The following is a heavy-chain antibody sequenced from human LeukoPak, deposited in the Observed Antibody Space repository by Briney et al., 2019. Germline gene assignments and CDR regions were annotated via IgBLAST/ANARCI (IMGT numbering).Heavy chain of an antibody. V-gene: IGHV3-23*01. Sequence: GGSLRLSCAASGFTFSSYAMSWVRQAPGKGLEWVSAISGSGGSTYYADSVKGRFTISRDNSKNTLYVQVNSLGTEDTAAYYCAKGSYYDSSGSFYFAYWGQGTLVTVSS. CDR1: GFTFSSYA. CDR3: AKGSYYDSSGSFYFAY. J-gene: IGHJ4*02. D-gene: IGHD3-22*01. CDR2: ISGSGGST.